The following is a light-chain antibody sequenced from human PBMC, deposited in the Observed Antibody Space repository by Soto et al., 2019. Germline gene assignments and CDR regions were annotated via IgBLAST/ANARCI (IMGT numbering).Light chain of an antibody. Sequence: QSVLTQPASVSGSPGQSITISCTGTSSDVGSHSRVSWYQQHPGKAPKLMIYEGTKRPSGVSDRFSGSKSDNTASLTISGLQAEDEADYYCCSYAVSKVFGTGTQLTVL. V-gene: IGLV2-23*01. J-gene: IGLJ1*01. CDR1: SSDVGSHSR. CDR2: EGT. CDR3: CSYAVSKV.